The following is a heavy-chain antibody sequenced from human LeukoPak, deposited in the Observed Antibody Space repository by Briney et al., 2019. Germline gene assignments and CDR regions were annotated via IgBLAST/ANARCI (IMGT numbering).Heavy chain of an antibody. CDR3: ARDQAYYYGMDV. CDR1: GGTFSSYA. J-gene: IGHJ6*02. V-gene: IGHV1-69*13. Sequence: SVKVSCKASGGTFSSYAISWVRQAPGQGLEWMGGIIPIFGTANYAQKFQGRVTITADESTGTAYMELSSLRSEDTAVYYCARDQAYYYGMDVWGQGTTVTVSS. CDR2: IIPIFGTA.